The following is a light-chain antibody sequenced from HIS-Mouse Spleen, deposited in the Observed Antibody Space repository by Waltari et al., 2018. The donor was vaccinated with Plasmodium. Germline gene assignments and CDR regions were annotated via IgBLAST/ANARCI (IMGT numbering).Light chain of an antibody. CDR2: DVS. Sequence: ALTQPRSVSGSPGQSVTISCTGTSSDVGGYNYVSWYQQHPGKAPKLMIYDVSKRPSGVPDRFSGSKSGNTASLTISGLQAEDEADYYCCSYAGSYTWVFGGGTKLTVL. J-gene: IGLJ2*01. CDR3: CSYAGSYTWV. CDR1: SSDVGGYNY. V-gene: IGLV2-11*01.